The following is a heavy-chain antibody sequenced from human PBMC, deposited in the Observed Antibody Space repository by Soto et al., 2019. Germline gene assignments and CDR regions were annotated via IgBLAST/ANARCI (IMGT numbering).Heavy chain of an antibody. J-gene: IGHJ4*02. CDR2: ISVSGGST. Sequence: EVQLLESGGGLVQPGGSLRLSCAASGFTFSSYAMCWVRQAPWKGLEWVSSISVSGGSTYYADSVKGRFTISRDNSRNTLSLQMNSLRAEDTAVYYCAKDGYSTTRNKPLDYWGQGTLVTVSS. CDR3: AKDGYSTTRNKPLDY. V-gene: IGHV3-23*01. D-gene: IGHD2-2*01. CDR1: GFTFSSYA.